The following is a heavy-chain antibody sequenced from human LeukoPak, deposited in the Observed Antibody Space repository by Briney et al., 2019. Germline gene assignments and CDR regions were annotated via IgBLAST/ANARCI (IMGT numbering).Heavy chain of an antibody. CDR1: GFTFSSYS. V-gene: IGHV3-21*01. Sequence: GGALRLSCAASGFTFSSYSMNWVRQAPGKGLEWVSSISSSSSYIYYADAVKGRFTISRDNAKNSLYLQMNSLRAEDTAVYYCARGRGSGWPLDYWGQGTLVTVSS. D-gene: IGHD6-19*01. J-gene: IGHJ4*02. CDR3: ARGRGSGWPLDY. CDR2: ISSSSSYI.